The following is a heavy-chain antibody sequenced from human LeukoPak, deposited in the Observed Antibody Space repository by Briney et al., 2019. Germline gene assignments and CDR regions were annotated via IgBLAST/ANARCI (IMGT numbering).Heavy chain of an antibody. J-gene: IGHJ5*02. V-gene: IGHV4-59*01. Sequence: SETLSLTCTVSGGSISSYYWSWIRQSPGKGLECIGYIHYTGSTNYNPSLKSRVTISVDTSKNQFSLKLSSVTAADTAVYYCARGPELELLRLHWFDPWGQGTLVTVSS. CDR1: GGSISSYY. D-gene: IGHD1-7*01. CDR3: ARGPELELLRLHWFDP. CDR2: IHYTGST.